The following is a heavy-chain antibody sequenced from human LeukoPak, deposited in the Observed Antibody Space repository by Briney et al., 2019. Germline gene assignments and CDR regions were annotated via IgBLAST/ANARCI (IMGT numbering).Heavy chain of an antibody. CDR2: IWYDGSNK. V-gene: IGHV3-33*01. J-gene: IGHJ5*02. CDR1: GYTFSSYG. CDR3: AGEVVTAVASWFDP. Sequence: PGRSLRLSCAASGYTFSSYGMHWVRQAPGKGLEWVAVIWYDGSNKYYADSVKGRFTISRDNSKNTLYLQMNSLRAEDTAVYYCAGEVVTAVASWFDPWGQGTLVTVSS. D-gene: IGHD2-21*02.